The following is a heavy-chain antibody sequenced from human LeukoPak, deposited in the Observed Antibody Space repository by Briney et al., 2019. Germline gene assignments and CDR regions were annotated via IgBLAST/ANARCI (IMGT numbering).Heavy chain of an antibody. CDR1: GFTFSSYS. V-gene: IGHV3-21*01. CDR2: ISSSSSYI. J-gene: IGHJ4*02. D-gene: IGHD3-22*01. CDR3: ARDLYTYYYDSSGYYPYFDY. Sequence: GGSLRLSCAASGFTFSSYSMNWVRQAPGKGLEWVSSISSSSSYIYYADSVKGRFTISRDNAKNSLYLQMNSLRAEDTAVYYCARDLYTYYYDSSGYYPYFDYWGQGTLVTVPS.